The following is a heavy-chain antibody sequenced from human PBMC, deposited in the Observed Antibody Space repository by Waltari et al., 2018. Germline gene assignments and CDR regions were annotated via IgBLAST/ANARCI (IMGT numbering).Heavy chain of an antibody. D-gene: IGHD3-22*01. J-gene: IGHJ4*02. CDR3: ARHLYSIDYLELGN. CDR1: RFIFISYA. Sequence: EVHLLGSGGGLAQPGGSLTLSCAASRFIFISYAMSWVRQAPGKGLEWVSGISDSGVITKYADSVKGRFTVSRDNSKNTVFLQLNSLRAEDTAIYYCARHLYSIDYLELGNWGQGTLVTVSS. V-gene: IGHV3-23*01. CDR2: ISDSGVIT.